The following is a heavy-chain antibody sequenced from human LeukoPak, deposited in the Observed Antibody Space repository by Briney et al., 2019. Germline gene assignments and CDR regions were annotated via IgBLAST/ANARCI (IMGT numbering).Heavy chain of an antibody. CDR3: ARDPAPLGYCSGGSCSV. J-gene: IGHJ4*02. D-gene: IGHD2-15*01. V-gene: IGHV4-30-4*08. CDR2: IYYSGST. Sequence: SETLSLTCTVSGGSISSGDYYWSWIRQPPGKGLEWIGYIYYSGSTYYNPSLKSRVTISVDTSKNQFSLKLSSVTAADTAVYYCARDPAPLGYCSGGSCSVWGQGTLVTVSS. CDR1: GGSISSGDYY.